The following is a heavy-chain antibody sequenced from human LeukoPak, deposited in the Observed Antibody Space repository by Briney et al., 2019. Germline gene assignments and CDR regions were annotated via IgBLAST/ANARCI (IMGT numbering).Heavy chain of an antibody. J-gene: IGHJ4*02. CDR1: GGSISSYY. V-gene: IGHV4-59*08. Sequence: PSETLSLTCTVSGGSISSYYWSWIRQPPGKGLEWIGYIYYSGSTNYNPYLKSRVTISVDTSKNQFSLKLSSVTAADTAVYYCARIGGCSYGPNYFDYWGQGTLVTVSS. D-gene: IGHD5-18*01. CDR2: IYYSGST. CDR3: ARIGGCSYGPNYFDY.